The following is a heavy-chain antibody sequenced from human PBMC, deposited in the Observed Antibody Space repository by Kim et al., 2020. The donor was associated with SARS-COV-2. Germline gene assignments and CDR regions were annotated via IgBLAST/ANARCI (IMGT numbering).Heavy chain of an antibody. CDR1: GYRFTSYW. D-gene: IGHD2-2*01. J-gene: IGHJ4*02. Sequence: GEPLKISCKGSGYRFTSYWIGWVRQMPGKGLEWMGIIYPGDSDTRYSPSFQGQVTISVDKSISTAYLQWSSLKASDTAMYYCARRSQLAHVPFDYWGQGTLVTVSS. CDR2: IYPGDSDT. CDR3: ARRSQLAHVPFDY. V-gene: IGHV5-51*01.